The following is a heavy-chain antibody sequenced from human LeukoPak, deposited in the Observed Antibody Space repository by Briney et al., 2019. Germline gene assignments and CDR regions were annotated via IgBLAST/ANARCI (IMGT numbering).Heavy chain of an antibody. Sequence: ASVKVSCKASGYTFTSYGISWVRQAPGQGLEWMGWISAYNGNTNYAQKLQGRVTMTTDTSTSTAYMELRSLRSDDTAVYYCARAVNTGGLHDYGDYDGGQVFDYWGQGTLVTVSS. CDR1: GYTFTSYG. D-gene: IGHD4-17*01. V-gene: IGHV1-18*01. J-gene: IGHJ4*02. CDR2: ISAYNGNT. CDR3: ARAVNTGGLHDYGDYDGGQVFDY.